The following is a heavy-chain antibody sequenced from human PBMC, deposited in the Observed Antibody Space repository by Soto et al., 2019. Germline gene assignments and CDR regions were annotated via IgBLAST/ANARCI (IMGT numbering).Heavy chain of an antibody. CDR2: ISSRSSYI. Sequence: GGSLRLSCAASGFTFSSYSMNWVRQAPGKGLEWVSSISSRSSYIYYADSVKGRFTISRDNAKNSLYLQMNSLRAEDTAVYYCARSASNYGYNFVYWGQGTLVTVSS. CDR3: ARSASNYGYNFVY. D-gene: IGHD5-12*01. V-gene: IGHV3-21*01. J-gene: IGHJ4*02. CDR1: GFTFSSYS.